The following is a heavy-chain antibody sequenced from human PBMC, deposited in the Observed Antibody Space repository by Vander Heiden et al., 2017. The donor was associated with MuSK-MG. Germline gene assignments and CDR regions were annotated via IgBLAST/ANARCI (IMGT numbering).Heavy chain of an antibody. CDR3: AAVLGGGEVLGLPTDY. CDR2: INAGNGNT. D-gene: IGHD3-10*01. CDR1: GYTFTSYA. Sequence: LVQSGAEVKKPGASVKVSCKASGYTFTSYAMHWVRQAPGQRLEWMGWINAGNGNTKYSQKFQGRVTITRDTSASTADMELSSMRSEETAVYYCAAVLGGGEVLGLPTDYWGQGTMVTVYS. V-gene: IGHV1-3*01. J-gene: IGHJ4*02.